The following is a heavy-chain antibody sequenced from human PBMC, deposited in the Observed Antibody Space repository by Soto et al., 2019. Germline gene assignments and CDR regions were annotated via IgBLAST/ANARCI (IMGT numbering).Heavy chain of an antibody. J-gene: IGHJ4*02. Sequence: SETLSLTCLVSGYSISRGCFWGWIRQPPGKGLERIASMYHDGNTHYNPSLKSRGTMSVDTSKNQFSLKLNSVTAADTAVYYCARESYSGYHSYDYWGQGLRFTVSS. CDR1: GYSISRGCF. CDR3: ARESYSGYHSYDY. V-gene: IGHV4-38-2*02. CDR2: MYHDGNT. D-gene: IGHD5-12*01.